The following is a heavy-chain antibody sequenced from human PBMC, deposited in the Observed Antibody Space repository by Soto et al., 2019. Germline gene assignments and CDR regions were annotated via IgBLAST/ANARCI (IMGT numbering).Heavy chain of an antibody. CDR1: GYSFTSHY. Sequence: QVQLVQSEAEVKKPGASVTVSCKASGYSFTSHYILWVRQAPGQGLEWMGIINTRGGSASYAQKFQGRITLTRDTSTSTVHMELSSLRSEDTAAYFCTRVTIAGARNGFDIWGQGTMVTVSS. V-gene: IGHV1-46*03. CDR2: INTRGGSA. J-gene: IGHJ3*02. D-gene: IGHD2-21*01. CDR3: TRVTIAGARNGFDI.